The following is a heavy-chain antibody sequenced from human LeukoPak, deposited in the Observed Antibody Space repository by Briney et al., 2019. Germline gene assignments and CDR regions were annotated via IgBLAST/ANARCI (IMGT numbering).Heavy chain of an antibody. Sequence: PSQTLSLTCAVSGGSISSGGYSWSWIRQPPGKGLEWIGYMYHSGSTNYNPSLKSRVTISVDTSKNQFSLKLSSVTAADTAVYYCARVGGSYYDAAGYWGQGTLVTVSS. CDR3: ARVGGSYYDAAGY. CDR2: MYHSGST. D-gene: IGHD1-26*01. J-gene: IGHJ4*02. V-gene: IGHV4-30-2*01. CDR1: GGSISSGGYS.